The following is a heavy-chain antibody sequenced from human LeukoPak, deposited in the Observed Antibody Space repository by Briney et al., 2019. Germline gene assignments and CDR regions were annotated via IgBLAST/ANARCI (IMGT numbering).Heavy chain of an antibody. V-gene: IGHV4-34*01. J-gene: IGHJ3*02. CDR1: GGSFSGYY. CDR2: INHSGST. D-gene: IGHD6-13*01. Sequence: MPSETLSLTCAVYGGSFSGYYWSWIRQPPGKGLEWTGEINHSGSTNYNPSLKSRVTISVDTSKNQFSLKLSSVTAADTAVYYCARMPIAAAGNAFDIWGQGTMVTVSS. CDR3: ARMPIAAAGNAFDI.